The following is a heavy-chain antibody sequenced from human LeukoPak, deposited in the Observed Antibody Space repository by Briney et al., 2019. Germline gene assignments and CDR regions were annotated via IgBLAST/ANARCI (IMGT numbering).Heavy chain of an antibody. CDR2: IYPGDSDT. Sequence: GESLQISCQGSGYSFTSYWIGRVRQMPGKGLEWMGIIYPGDSDTTYSPSFQGQVTISADKSISTAYLQWSSLKASDTAMYYCARRDGYCSSTSCYADYYYGMDVWGQGTTVTVSS. CDR3: ARRDGYCSSTSCYADYYYGMDV. D-gene: IGHD2-2*01. J-gene: IGHJ6*02. V-gene: IGHV5-51*01. CDR1: GYSFTSYW.